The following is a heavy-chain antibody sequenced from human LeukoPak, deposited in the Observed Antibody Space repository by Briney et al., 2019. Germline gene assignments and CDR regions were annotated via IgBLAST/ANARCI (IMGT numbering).Heavy chain of an antibody. Sequence: SETLSLTCAVYGWSFSGYYWSWIRPPPGKGLEWIGEINHSGSTKYHPSLKSRVTISVDTSKNQFSLKLSSVTAADTAVYYCARVKGDTAMVSDYWGQGTLVTVSS. D-gene: IGHD5-18*01. V-gene: IGHV4-34*01. CDR2: INHSGST. J-gene: IGHJ4*02. CDR3: ARVKGDTAMVSDY. CDR1: GWSFSGYY.